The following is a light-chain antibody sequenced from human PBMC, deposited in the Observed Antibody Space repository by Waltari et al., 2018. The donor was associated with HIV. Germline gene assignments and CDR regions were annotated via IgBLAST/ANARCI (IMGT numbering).Light chain of an antibody. CDR3: GADHGSGSNFVRV. V-gene: IGLV9-49*01. CDR1: SGDSNYK. Sequence: QPVLTQPPSASASLGASVTLTCTLSSGDSNYKVDWYQQRQGKGPRFVMRVGTGGIVGSKGDGIPDRFSVLGSGLNRYLTIKNIQEEDESDYHCGADHGSGSNFVRVFGGGTKLTVL. J-gene: IGLJ3*02. CDR2: VGTGGIVG.